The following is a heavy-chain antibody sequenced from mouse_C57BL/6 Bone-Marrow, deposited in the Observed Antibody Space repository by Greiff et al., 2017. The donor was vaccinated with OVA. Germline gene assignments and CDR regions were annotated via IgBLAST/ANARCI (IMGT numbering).Heavy chain of an antibody. CDR3: AGYYGSSPYWYFDV. CDR1: GYSFTGYY. V-gene: IGHV1-31*01. Sequence: EVQLQQSGPELVKPGASVKISCKASGYSFTGYYMHWVKQSHGNILDWIGYIYPYNGVSSYNQKFKGKATLTVDKSSSTAYMELRSLTSEDSAVYYCAGYYGSSPYWYFDVWGTGTTVTVSS. CDR2: IYPYNGVS. D-gene: IGHD1-1*01. J-gene: IGHJ1*03.